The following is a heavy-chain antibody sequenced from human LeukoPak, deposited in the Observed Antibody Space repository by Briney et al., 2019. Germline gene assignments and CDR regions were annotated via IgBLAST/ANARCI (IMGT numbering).Heavy chain of an antibody. J-gene: IGHJ5*02. D-gene: IGHD3-10*01. CDR3: AKDTYGSGSYYYWFDP. V-gene: IGHV3-23*01. CDR1: GFTFSSYA. Sequence: PGGSLRLSCAASGFTFSSYAMSWVRQAPGKGLEWVSAISGSGGSTYYADSVKGRFTISRDNSKNTLYLQMNSLRAEDTAVYYCAKDTYGSGSYYYWFDPWGQGTLVTVSS. CDR2: ISGSGGST.